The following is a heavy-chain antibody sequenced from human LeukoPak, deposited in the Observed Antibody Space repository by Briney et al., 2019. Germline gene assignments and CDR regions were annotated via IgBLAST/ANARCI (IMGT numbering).Heavy chain of an antibody. CDR1: GFYFGGHA. CDR2: ITYGSDTI. Sequence: SGGSLRLSCVASGFYFGGHAMHWLRQAPGKGLEWVAYITYGSDTIFYADSVKGRFTVSRDNAKNSLYLQMDSLRAEDTAVYYCARYHLGSYFRDPFGHWGQGTLVTVSS. CDR3: ARYHLGSYFRDPFGH. J-gene: IGHJ4*02. D-gene: IGHD3-10*01. V-gene: IGHV3-48*04.